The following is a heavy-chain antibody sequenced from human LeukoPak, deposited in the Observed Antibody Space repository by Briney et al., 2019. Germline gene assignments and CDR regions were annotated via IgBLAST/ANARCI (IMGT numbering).Heavy chain of an antibody. CDR3: AREMDSYTAMVYTLDY. V-gene: IGHV1-18*04. D-gene: IGHD5-18*01. J-gene: IGHJ4*02. CDR1: GYTFTIYG. CDR2: ISAYNGNT. Sequence: GASVKVSSKASGYTFTIYGISWVRQAPGQGLEWMGWISAYNGNTNYAQKLQGRVTMTTDTSTSTAYMELRSLRSDDTAVYYCAREMDSYTAMVYTLDYWGQGTLVTVSS.